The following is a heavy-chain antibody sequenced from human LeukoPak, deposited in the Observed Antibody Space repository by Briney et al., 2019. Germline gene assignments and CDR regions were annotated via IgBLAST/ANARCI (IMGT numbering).Heavy chain of an antibody. CDR3: AREHSWFGELLPDDAFDI. CDR1: GYTFTSYY. J-gene: IGHJ3*02. D-gene: IGHD3-10*01. CDR2: INPSGGST. V-gene: IGHV1-46*01. Sequence: ASVKVSCKASGYTFTSYYMHWVRQAPGQGLEWMGIINPSGGSTSYAQKFQGRVTMTRDMSTSTVYMELSSLRSEDTAVYYCAREHSWFGELLPDDAFDIWGQGTMVTVSS.